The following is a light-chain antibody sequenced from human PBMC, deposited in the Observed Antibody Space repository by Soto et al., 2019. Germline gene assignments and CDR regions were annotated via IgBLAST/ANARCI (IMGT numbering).Light chain of an antibody. J-gene: IGKJ1*01. CDR2: AAS. Sequence: DLQMTQSPSSLSASVGDRVTITCRASQSISSYLNWYQQKPGKAPKLLIYAASSLQSGVPSRFSGSGSGTDFTLTISSLQPDDSASYYCQQSYSAPRPFGQGTKVEIK. CDR3: QQSYSAPRP. V-gene: IGKV1-39*01. CDR1: QSISSY.